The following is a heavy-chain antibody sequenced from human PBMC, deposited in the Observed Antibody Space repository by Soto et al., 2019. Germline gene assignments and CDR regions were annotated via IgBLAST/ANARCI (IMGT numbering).Heavy chain of an antibody. D-gene: IGHD6-13*01. CDR1: GGSISSGGYY. Sequence: ASETLSLTCTVSGGSISSGGYYWSWIRQHPGKGLDWFGYFFYSGRLSYNPSLKSRVTISLDMFKTLFSLKLSSLTSADTAVYYFARVFSDSSSFFAPWGQGTLVTVSS. J-gene: IGHJ5*02. V-gene: IGHV4-31*03. CDR2: FFYSGRL. CDR3: ARVFSDSSSFFAP.